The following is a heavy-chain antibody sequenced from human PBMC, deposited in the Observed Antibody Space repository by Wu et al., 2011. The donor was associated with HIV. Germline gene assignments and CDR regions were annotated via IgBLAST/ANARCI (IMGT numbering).Heavy chain of an antibody. CDR2: VNPNTGGT. J-gene: IGHJ4*02. Sequence: QVQLVQSGAEVKKPGASVKVSCKASGYTFIDYYIHWVRQAPGQGLEWMGWVNPNTGGTSSAQTFQGRVSMTRDTSISTAYMELSGLTSDDTAVYYCARVSVILGDNLPLTKRYYFHYWGQGTLVTVSS. D-gene: IGHD3-16*01. CDR1: GYTFIDYY. V-gene: IGHV1-2*02. CDR3: ARVSVILGDNLPLTKRYYFHY.